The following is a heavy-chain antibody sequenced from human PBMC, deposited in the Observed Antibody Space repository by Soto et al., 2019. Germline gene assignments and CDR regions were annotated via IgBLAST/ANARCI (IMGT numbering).Heavy chain of an antibody. J-gene: IGHJ6*02. Sequence: SETLSLTCTVSGGSISSSSYYWGWIRQPPGKGLERIGNVYYGGSTYYNPSLKSRVTISVETSKSQFSLKLSSVTAADTAVYYCAGGDYYHSSGYYFYYYTMDVWGQGTTVTVSS. CDR1: GGSISSSSYY. CDR2: VYYGGST. D-gene: IGHD3-22*01. CDR3: AGGDYYHSSGYYFYYYTMDV. V-gene: IGHV4-39*01.